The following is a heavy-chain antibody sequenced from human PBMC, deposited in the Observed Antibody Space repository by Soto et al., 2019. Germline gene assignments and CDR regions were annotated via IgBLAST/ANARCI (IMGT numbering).Heavy chain of an antibody. CDR2: ILYDGSVQ. CDR1: GFTFSNYA. V-gene: IGHV3-30-3*01. D-gene: IGHD3-10*01. CDR3: ARAINSRFGEFLN. Sequence: GGSLRLSCAGSGFTFSNYAVNWVRQAPGKGLEWVAVILYDGSVQHYAQKFQGRVTITADESTSTAYMELRSLRSEDTAVYYCARAINSRFGEFLNWGQGTLVTVSS. J-gene: IGHJ4*02.